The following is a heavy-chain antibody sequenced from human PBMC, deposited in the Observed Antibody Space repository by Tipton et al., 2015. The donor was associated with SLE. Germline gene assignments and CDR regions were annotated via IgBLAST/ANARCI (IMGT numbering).Heavy chain of an antibody. CDR3: ARGRVNYIRGAYRPSSFDY. D-gene: IGHD3-16*02. V-gene: IGHV4-34*01. Sequence: TLSLTCAVYGGSFSGYYWSWIRQSPGMALEWIGDIHDSGSSYTNPSLKSRVSISVDTSKNQISLKLNSVTAADTAVYYCARGRVNYIRGAYRPSSFDYWGQGTQVSVSS. CDR1: GGSFSGYY. J-gene: IGHJ4*02. CDR2: IHDSGSS.